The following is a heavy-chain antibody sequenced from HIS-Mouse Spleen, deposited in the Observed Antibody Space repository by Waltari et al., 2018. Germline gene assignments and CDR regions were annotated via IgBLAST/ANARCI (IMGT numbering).Heavy chain of an antibody. Sequence: QVQLQQWGAGLLKPSETLSLTCAVYGWSFSGYYWSWIRQPPGKGLEWIGEINHSGSTNYTPSLKSRVTISVDTSQNQFSLKLSSVTDADTAVYYCARIQLWLRDAFDIWGQATMVTVSS. V-gene: IGHV4-34*01. D-gene: IGHD5-18*01. CDR2: INHSGST. J-gene: IGHJ3*02. CDR1: GWSFSGYY. CDR3: ARIQLWLRDAFDI.